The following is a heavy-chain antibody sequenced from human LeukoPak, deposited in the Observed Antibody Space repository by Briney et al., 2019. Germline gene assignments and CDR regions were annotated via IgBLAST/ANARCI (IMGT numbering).Heavy chain of an antibody. V-gene: IGHV4-39*01. CDR1: GGSISSSSYY. D-gene: IGHD5-24*01. Sequence: SETLSLTCTVSGGSISSSSYYWGWIRQPPGKGLEWIGSIYYSGSTYYNPSLKSRVTISVDTSKNQFSLKLSSVTAADTAVYYCARHPRMATTKGAFDYWGQGTLVTVSS. CDR3: ARHPRMATTKGAFDY. CDR2: IYYSGST. J-gene: IGHJ4*02.